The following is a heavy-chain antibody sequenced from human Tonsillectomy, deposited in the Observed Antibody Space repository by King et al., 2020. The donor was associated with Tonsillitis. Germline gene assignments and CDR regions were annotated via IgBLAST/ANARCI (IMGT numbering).Heavy chain of an antibody. CDR1: GFTFSGYY. J-gene: IGHJ1*01. CDR3: ARGISLIVVVPTECFQH. CDR2: INPNSGDT. D-gene: IGHD3-22*01. V-gene: IGHV1-2*02. Sequence: VQLVESGDEVKKPGASVKVSCKASGFTFSGYYIHWVRQAPGQGLEWMGWINPNSGDTNYAQKFHGRVTMTRDPSISPVYMELTSLRSDDTAVYSCARGISLIVVVPTECFQHWGQRTLVTVSS.